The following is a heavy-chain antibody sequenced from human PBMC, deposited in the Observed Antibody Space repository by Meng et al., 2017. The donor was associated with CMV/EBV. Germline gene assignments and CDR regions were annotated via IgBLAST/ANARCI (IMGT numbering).Heavy chain of an antibody. CDR2: IKQDGSEK. Sequence: GESLKISCAASGFTFSSYWMSWVRQAPGKGLEWVANIKQDGSEKYYVDSVKGRFTISRDNAKNSLYPQMNSLRAEDTAVYYCARDQVLYDFWSGYYYYGMDVWGQGTTVTVSS. D-gene: IGHD3-3*01. V-gene: IGHV3-7*01. CDR1: GFTFSSYW. CDR3: ARDQVLYDFWSGYYYYGMDV. J-gene: IGHJ6*02.